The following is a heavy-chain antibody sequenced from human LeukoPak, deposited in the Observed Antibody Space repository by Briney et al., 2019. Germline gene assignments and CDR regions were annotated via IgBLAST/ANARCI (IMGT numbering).Heavy chain of an antibody. D-gene: IGHD3-16*01. CDR1: GFTVSSNY. V-gene: IGHV3-66*01. Sequence: GGSLRLSCAASGFTVSSNYMSWVRQAPGKGLEWVSVIYSGGSTYYADSVKGRFTISRDNSKNTLYLQMNSLRAEDTAVYYCARVIRPRALDIWGQGTMVTVSS. CDR3: ARVIRPRALDI. J-gene: IGHJ3*02. CDR2: IYSGGST.